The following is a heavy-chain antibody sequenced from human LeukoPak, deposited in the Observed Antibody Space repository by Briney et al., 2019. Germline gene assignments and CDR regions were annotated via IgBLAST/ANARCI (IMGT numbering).Heavy chain of an antibody. V-gene: IGHV4-59*08. CDR1: GGSISSYY. J-gene: IGHJ4*02. D-gene: IGHD2-8*02. Sequence: TSETLSLTCTVSGGSISSYYWSWIRQPPGKGLEWIAYISDIGSINYNPSLKSRVTISLDTSKNQFSLKLSSVTAADTAVYYCAGHHPRNTVDFWGQGALVTVSS. CDR2: ISDIGSI. CDR3: AGHHPRNTVDF.